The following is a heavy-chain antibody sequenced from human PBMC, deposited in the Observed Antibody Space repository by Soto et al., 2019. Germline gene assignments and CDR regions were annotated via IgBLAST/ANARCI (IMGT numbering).Heavy chain of an antibody. Sequence: QAQVVQSGAEVRKPGSSVKLSCKASEGTFNSYAIAWVRQAPGQGLEWMGGIIPYYNTLNYAQKFQDRVTIPADDSTNTVYMELSSVRSDDTAVYFFASGASRWYPYFFDSWAQGTLVTVSS. CDR1: EGTFNSYA. J-gene: IGHJ4*02. V-gene: IGHV1-69*01. CDR2: IIPYYNTL. CDR3: ASGASRWYPYFFDS. D-gene: IGHD6-13*01.